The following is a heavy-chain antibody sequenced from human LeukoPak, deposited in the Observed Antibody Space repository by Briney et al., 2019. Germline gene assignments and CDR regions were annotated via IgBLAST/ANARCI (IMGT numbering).Heavy chain of an antibody. CDR3: AKDKWSIVVVPAAINWFDP. CDR1: GFTFSSYA. CDR2: ISGSGGST. J-gene: IGHJ5*02. Sequence: PGGSLRLSCAASGFTFSSYAMSWVRQAPGKGLEWVSAISGSGGSTYYADSVKGRFTISRDNSKNTLYLQMNSLRAEDTAVYYCAKDKWSIVVVPAAINWFDPWGQGTLVTVSS. V-gene: IGHV3-23*01. D-gene: IGHD2-2*01.